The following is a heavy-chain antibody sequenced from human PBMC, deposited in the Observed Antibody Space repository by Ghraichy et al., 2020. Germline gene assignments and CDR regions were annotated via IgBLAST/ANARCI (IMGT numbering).Heavy chain of an antibody. J-gene: IGHJ4*02. V-gene: IGHV4-34*01. CDR1: GGSFSGYY. D-gene: IGHD6-19*01. CDR2: INHSGST. CDR3: ARGHSGWYFLAMAPFDY. Sequence: SETLSLTCAVYGGSFSGYYWSWIRQPPGKGLEWIGEINHSGSTNYNPSLKSRVTISVDTSKNQFSLKLSSVTAADTAVYYCARGHSGWYFLAMAPFDYWGQGTLVTVSS.